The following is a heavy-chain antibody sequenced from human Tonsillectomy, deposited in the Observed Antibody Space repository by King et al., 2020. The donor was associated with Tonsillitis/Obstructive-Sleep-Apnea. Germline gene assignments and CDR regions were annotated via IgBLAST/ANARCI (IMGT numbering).Heavy chain of an antibody. Sequence: DVQLVESGGGLVQPGGSMRLSCLASGFTFSTYAMTWVRHAPGKVPESVSGISGRNGGTYYADSDKGRFTISRDNSKNTLYLQMNSLRADDTALYYCAKDFAAVTGDPGSWGQGTLVTVSS. CDR3: AKDFAAVTGDPGS. J-gene: IGHJ5*02. CDR1: GFTFSTYA. D-gene: IGHD6-19*01. V-gene: IGHV3-23*04. CDR2: ISGRNGGT.